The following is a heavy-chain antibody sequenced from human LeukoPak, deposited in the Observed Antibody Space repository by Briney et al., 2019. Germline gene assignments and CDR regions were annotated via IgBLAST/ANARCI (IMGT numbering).Heavy chain of an antibody. J-gene: IGHJ5*02. CDR2: INHSGST. Sequence: SETLSLTCAVYGGSFSGYYWSWIRQPPGQGLEWIGEINHSGSTNYNPSLKSRVTISVDTSKNQFSLKLSSVTAADTAVYYCARDRTMFNWFDPWGQGTLVTVSS. CDR1: GGSFSGYY. CDR3: ARDRTMFNWFDP. V-gene: IGHV4-34*01. D-gene: IGHD3-10*02.